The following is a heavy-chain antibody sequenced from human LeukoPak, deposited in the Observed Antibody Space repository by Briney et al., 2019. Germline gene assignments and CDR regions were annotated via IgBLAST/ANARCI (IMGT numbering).Heavy chain of an antibody. CDR2: IYYSGST. Sequence: SETLSLTCTVSGGSISGSSYYWGWIRQPPGKGLEWIGSIYYSGSTYYNPSLKSRVTISVDTSKNQFSLKLSSVTAADTAVYYCAVDTAMDGAFDIWGQGTMVTVSS. CDR1: GGSISGSSYY. D-gene: IGHD5-18*01. CDR3: AVDTAMDGAFDI. J-gene: IGHJ3*02. V-gene: IGHV4-39*07.